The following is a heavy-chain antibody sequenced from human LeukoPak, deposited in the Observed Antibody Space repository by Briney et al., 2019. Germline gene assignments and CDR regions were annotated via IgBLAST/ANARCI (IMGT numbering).Heavy chain of an antibody. V-gene: IGHV4-4*07. CDR1: GGSISSYY. CDR2: IYTSGST. J-gene: IGHJ6*03. D-gene: IGHD6-13*01. Sequence: SETLSLTCTVSGGSISSYYWSWIRQPAGKGLEWIGRIYTSGSTNYNPSLKSRVTISLDTSKNQFSLKLSSVTAADTAVYYCARDRVGQQLVGRNYYYYYMDVWGKGTTVTISS. CDR3: ARDRVGQQLVGRNYYYYYMDV.